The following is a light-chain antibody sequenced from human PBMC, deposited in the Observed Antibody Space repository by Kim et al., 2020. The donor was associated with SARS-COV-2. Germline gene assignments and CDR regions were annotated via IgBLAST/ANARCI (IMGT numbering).Light chain of an antibody. J-gene: IGKJ2*01. Sequence: EIVLTQSPATLSLSPGERATLSCRASQSVSSYLAWYQQKPGQAPRLLIYDASNRATGIPARFGGSGSGTDFTLTISSLEPEDFAVYYCQQRSNWPPVYTFGQGTKLEI. V-gene: IGKV3-11*01. CDR3: QQRSNWPPVYT. CDR2: DAS. CDR1: QSVSSY.